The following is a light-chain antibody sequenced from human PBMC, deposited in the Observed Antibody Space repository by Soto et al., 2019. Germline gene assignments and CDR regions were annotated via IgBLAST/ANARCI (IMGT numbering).Light chain of an antibody. CDR1: SSDVGGYKY. CDR3: ASYTSSSTSVI. Sequence: QSALTQPASVSGSPGQSITISCTGTSSDVGGYKYVSWYQQHPDKAPKLIIFEVSNRPSGISSRFSGAKSGNTASLTISGIQAEDEADYYCASYTSSSTSVIFGRGTKVTVL. CDR2: EVS. V-gene: IGLV2-14*01. J-gene: IGLJ2*01.